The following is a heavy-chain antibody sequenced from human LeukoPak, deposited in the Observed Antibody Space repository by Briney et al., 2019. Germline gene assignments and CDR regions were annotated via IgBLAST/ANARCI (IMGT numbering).Heavy chain of an antibody. CDR1: GFTFSTYV. J-gene: IGHJ4*02. V-gene: IGHV3-7*02. D-gene: IGHD3-9*01. CDR2: IKQDGSEK. Sequence: PGGSLRLSCAASGFTFSTYVMTWVRQAPGKGLEWVANIKQDGSEKYYVDSVKGRFTISRDNANNSLYLQMDSLRADDTAVYYCARAGLDVDILLGYWGPGTLVTVSS. CDR3: ARAGLDVDILLGY.